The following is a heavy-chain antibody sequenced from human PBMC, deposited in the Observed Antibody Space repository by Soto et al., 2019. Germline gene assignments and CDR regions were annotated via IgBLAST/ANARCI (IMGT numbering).Heavy chain of an antibody. CDR2: IIPLLGIT. V-gene: IGHV1-69*08. Sequence: QVQLVQSGTAVKRRGTSERVSCQASGDTFTTHTITWVRQAPGQGPERVGRIIPLLGITDYAQKFQGRVTISVDRSTSTAYFVLSRLTADDTALYYCARDQYCSVSTCFGYPDVWGGGTAVIVSS. CDR3: ARDQYCSVSTCFGYPDV. J-gene: IGHJ6*04. CDR1: GDTFTTHT. D-gene: IGHD2-15*01.